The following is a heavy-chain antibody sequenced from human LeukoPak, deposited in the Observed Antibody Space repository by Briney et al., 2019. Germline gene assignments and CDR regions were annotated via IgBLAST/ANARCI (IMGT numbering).Heavy chain of an antibody. J-gene: IGHJ6*02. CDR2: ISSNGGST. CDR3: ARGPDSSGPRIPYGMDV. V-gene: IGHV3-64*01. D-gene: IGHD3-22*01. CDR1: GFTFSSYA. Sequence: GGSLRLSCAASGFTFSSYAMHWVRQAPGKGLEYVSAISSNGGSTYYANSVKGRFTISRDNSKNTLYLQMGSLRAEDMAVYYCARGPDSSGPRIPYGMDVWGQGTTVTVSS.